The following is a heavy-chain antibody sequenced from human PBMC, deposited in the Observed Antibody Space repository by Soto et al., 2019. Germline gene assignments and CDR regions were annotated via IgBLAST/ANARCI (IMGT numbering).Heavy chain of an antibody. J-gene: IGHJ6*02. Sequence: QVQLVQSGAEVKKPGSSVRVSCKASGTIFSSYTISWVRQAPGQGLEWMGRIIPILGETNSAQKFQGRVTLTADKSTNTAYMQLNSLRLEDTAVYYCERGLGGRMYDLGQGTTVTVSS. D-gene: IGHD3-16*01. CDR3: ERGLGGRMYD. CDR1: GTIFSSYT. CDR2: IIPILGET. V-gene: IGHV1-69*08.